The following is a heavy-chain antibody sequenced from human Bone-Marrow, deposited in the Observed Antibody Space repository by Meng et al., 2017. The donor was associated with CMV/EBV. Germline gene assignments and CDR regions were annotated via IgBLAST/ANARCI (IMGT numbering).Heavy chain of an antibody. CDR3: ARACSSTSCHTERDAFDI. Sequence: ASVKVSCKASGYTFTSYDINWVRQATGQGLEWMGWMNPNSGNTGYAQKFQGRVTITRNTSISTAYMELSSLRSEDTAVYYCARACSSTSCHTERDAFDIWGQGTMVPVSS. J-gene: IGHJ3*02. CDR2: MNPNSGNT. D-gene: IGHD2-2*02. V-gene: IGHV1-8*03. CDR1: GYTFTSYD.